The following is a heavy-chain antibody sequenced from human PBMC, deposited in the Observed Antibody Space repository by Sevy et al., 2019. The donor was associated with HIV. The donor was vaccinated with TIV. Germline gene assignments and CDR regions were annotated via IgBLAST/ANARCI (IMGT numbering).Heavy chain of an antibody. D-gene: IGHD2-2*01. J-gene: IGHJ5*02. V-gene: IGHV4-31*03. Sequence: SETLSLTCTVSGGSISSGGYYWSWIRQHPGKGLEWIGYIYYSGSTYYNPSLKSRVTISVDTSKNQFSLKLSSVTAADTAVYYCARAPPAYCSSTSCYPNWFDPWGQGTLVTVSS. CDR1: GGSISSGGYY. CDR3: ARAPPAYCSSTSCYPNWFDP. CDR2: IYYSGST.